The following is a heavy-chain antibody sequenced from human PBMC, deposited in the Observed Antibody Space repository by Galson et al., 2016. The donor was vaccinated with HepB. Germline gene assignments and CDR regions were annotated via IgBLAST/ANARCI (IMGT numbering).Heavy chain of an antibody. CDR1: GFTFKNYA. J-gene: IGHJ4*02. CDR2: IWYDGTNK. Sequence: SLRLSCAASGFTFKNYAMHWVRQAPGKGLEWVALIWYDGTNKYYSDSVKGRFTISRDNSKNTLYLQMNSLRAEDTGVYYCARDCCDSTPYYFDHWGLGTLVTVSS. D-gene: IGHD2/OR15-2a*01. V-gene: IGHV3-33*01. CDR3: ARDCCDSTPYYFDH.